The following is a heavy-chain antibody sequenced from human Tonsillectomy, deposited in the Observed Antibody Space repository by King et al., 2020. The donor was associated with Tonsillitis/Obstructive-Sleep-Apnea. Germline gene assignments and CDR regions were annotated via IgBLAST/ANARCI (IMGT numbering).Heavy chain of an antibody. CDR1: GFTFSGFA. V-gene: IGHV3-30*04. J-gene: IGHJ4*02. D-gene: IGHD3-10*01. CDR3: AWDTRGELSGGGGDY. CDR2: ISDVGINK. Sequence: VQLVESGGGGGQPGTSLRLSCAASGFTFSGFAMHWVRQAPGRGLEWVAVISDVGINKYYANSVRGRFTISRNNAKSTPYLQMDCLRAEDTAVYYCAWDTRGELSGGGGDYWGQGTLVTVSS.